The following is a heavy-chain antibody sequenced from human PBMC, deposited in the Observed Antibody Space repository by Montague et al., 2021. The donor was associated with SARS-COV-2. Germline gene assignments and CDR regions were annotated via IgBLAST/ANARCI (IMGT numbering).Heavy chain of an antibody. Sequence: SLRLSCAASGFTFSNYAMHWVRQTPGKGLEWVSVITYDGSNTYYADSVKGRFTISRDNSKNTLYLQMNSLRAEDTAVYYCARKDYYYGMDVWGQGTTVTVSS. J-gene: IGHJ6*02. CDR2: ITYDGSNT. CDR3: ARKDYYYGMDV. V-gene: IGHV3-30*04. CDR1: GFTFSNYA.